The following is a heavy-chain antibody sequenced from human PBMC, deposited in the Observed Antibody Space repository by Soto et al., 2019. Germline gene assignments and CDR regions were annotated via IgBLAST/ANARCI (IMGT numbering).Heavy chain of an antibody. CDR3: GRGFFFFVPYYSSYSMPF. J-gene: IGHJ6*03. V-gene: IGHV1-8*01. CDR2: MNPNSGNT. Sequence: ASVKVSCKASGYTFTSYDINWVRQATGQGLEWMGWMNPNSGNTGYAQKLQGRVTMTRNTSISTAYMELSSLRCEETAGDYGGRGFFFFVPYYSSYSMPFSCKAITVTLSS. CDR1: GYTFTSYD. D-gene: IGHD3-16*02.